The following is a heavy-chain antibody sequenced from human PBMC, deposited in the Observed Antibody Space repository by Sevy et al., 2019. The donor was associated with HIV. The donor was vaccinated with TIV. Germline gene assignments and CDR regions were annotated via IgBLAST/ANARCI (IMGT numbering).Heavy chain of an antibody. CDR1: GYTLSKLS. J-gene: IGHJ6*02. CDR3: ATLDFWSDYPLYGMDV. D-gene: IGHD3-3*01. CDR2: FDPEDGET. Sequence: ASVKVSCMVSGYTLSKLSMNWVRQAPGKGPEWMGGFDPEDGETIYAQKFQGRVTMTEDTSTDTAYMELSSLRSEDTAVYYCATLDFWSDYPLYGMDVWGQGTTVTVSS. V-gene: IGHV1-24*01.